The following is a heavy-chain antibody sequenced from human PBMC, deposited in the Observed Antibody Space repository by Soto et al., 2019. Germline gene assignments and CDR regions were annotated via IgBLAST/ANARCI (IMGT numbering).Heavy chain of an antibody. J-gene: IGHJ4*02. CDR3: ARDLKKIGQLWPIDY. CDR1: GFTFSTHA. D-gene: IGHD3-16*01. CDR2: ISYDGSNK. V-gene: IGHV3-30-3*01. Sequence: GGSLRLSCAASGFTFSTHAMHWVRQAPGKGLEWVAVISYDGSNKYYADSVKGRLTISRDSSKNTLYLQMNSLRAEDTAVYYCARDLKKIGQLWPIDYWGQGTLVTVSS.